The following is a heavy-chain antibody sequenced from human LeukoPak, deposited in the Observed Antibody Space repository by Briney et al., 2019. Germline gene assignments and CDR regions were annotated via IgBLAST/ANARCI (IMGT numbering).Heavy chain of an antibody. V-gene: IGHV3-9*01. CDR2: ISWNSGNI. D-gene: IGHD3-10*01. J-gene: IGHJ4*02. CDR1: GFTFDDYA. CDR3: AKDFYGSGSYYVDH. Sequence: GGSLRLSCAASGFTFDDYAMHWVRQVPGKGLEWVSSISWNSGNIGYADSVKGRFTISRDNAKNSLYLQMISLRAEDTALYYCAKDFYGSGSYYVDHWGQGTLVTVSS.